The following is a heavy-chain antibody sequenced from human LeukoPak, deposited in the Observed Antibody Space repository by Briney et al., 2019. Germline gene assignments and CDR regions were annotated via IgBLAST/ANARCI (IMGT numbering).Heavy chain of an antibody. V-gene: IGHV3-74*01. CDR3: AGVGATSPLDY. CDR1: GFTFSSYW. Sequence: GGSLRLSCAASGFTFSSYWMHWVRQAPGKGLVWVSRINSDGSSTSYADSVKGRFTISRGNAKNTLYLQMNSLRAEDTAVYYCAGVGATSPLDYWGQGTLVTVSS. D-gene: IGHD1-26*01. J-gene: IGHJ4*02. CDR2: INSDGSST.